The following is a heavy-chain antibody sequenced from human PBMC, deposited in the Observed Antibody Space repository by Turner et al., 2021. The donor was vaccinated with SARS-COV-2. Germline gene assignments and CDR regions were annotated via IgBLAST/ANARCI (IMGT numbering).Heavy chain of an antibody. J-gene: IGHJ4*02. Sequence: QVQLVQSGAEVKKPGASVTVSCKVSGYTLTELSMHWVRQAPGKGLEWMGGFDPEDGETITAQKFQGRVTMTGDTSTDTAYMELSSLRSEDTAVYYCATDDILTGYYTSFDYWVQGTLVTVSS. D-gene: IGHD3-9*01. V-gene: IGHV1-24*01. CDR2: FDPEDGET. CDR1: GYTLTELS. CDR3: ATDDILTGYYTSFDY.